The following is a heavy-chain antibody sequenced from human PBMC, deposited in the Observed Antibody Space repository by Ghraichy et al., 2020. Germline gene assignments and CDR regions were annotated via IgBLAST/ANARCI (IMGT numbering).Heavy chain of an antibody. CDR2: IYYSGST. D-gene: IGHD5-18*01. J-gene: IGHJ4*02. Sequence: SETLSLTCTVSGGSISSYYWSWIRQPPGKGLEWIGYIYYSGSTNYNPSLKSRVTISVDTSKNQFSLKLSSVTAADTAVYYCARGSLWVAGYSYGPFDYWGQGTLVTVSS. CDR1: GGSISSYY. V-gene: IGHV4-59*01. CDR3: ARGSLWVAGYSYGPFDY.